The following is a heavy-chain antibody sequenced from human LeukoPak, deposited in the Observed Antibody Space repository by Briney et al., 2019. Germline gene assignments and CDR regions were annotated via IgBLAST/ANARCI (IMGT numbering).Heavy chain of an antibody. D-gene: IGHD2-15*01. V-gene: IGHV4-39*07. CDR1: GGSISSSSYY. CDR3: ARAGMYCSGGSCYPNFDY. Sequence: SETLSLTCTVSGGSISSSSYYWGGIHQPPGKGLEWIGSIYYSGSTYYNPSLKSRVTISVDTSKNQFSLKLSSVTAADTAVYYCARAGMYCSGGSCYPNFDYWGQGTLVTVSS. J-gene: IGHJ4*02. CDR2: IYYSGST.